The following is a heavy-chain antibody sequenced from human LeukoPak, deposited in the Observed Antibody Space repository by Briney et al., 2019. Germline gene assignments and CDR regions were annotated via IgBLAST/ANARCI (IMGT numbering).Heavy chain of an antibody. D-gene: IGHD3-10*01. V-gene: IGHV3-7*01. Sequence: GGSLRLSCAASGFTFSNYWMSWVRQAPGMGLEWVANIKQYGSEKYYVDSVKGRFTISRDNAKNSLYLQMNSLRAEDTAVYYCARGDYFGSGTSFIDAFDIWGQGTMVTVS. J-gene: IGHJ3*02. CDR2: IKQYGSEK. CDR3: ARGDYFGSGTSFIDAFDI. CDR1: GFTFSNYW.